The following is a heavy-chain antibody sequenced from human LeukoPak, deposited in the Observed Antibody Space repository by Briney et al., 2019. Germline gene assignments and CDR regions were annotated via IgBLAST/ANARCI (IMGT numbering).Heavy chain of an antibody. J-gene: IGHJ4*02. CDR2: IYSGGST. CDR1: GFTVSSNY. Sequence: GSLRLSCAASGFTVSSNYMSWVRQAPGKGLEWVSVIYSGGSTYYADSVKGRFTISRDNSKNTLYLQMNSLRAEDTAVYYCARAGCSGGSCYYDYWGQGTLVTVSS. D-gene: IGHD2-15*01. V-gene: IGHV3-53*01. CDR3: ARAGCSGGSCYYDY.